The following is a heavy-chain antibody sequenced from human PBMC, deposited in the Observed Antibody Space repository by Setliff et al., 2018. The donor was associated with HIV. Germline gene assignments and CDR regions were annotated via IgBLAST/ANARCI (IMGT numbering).Heavy chain of an antibody. J-gene: IGHJ4*02. V-gene: IGHV4-4*07. CDR3: ARDRLTYYFDY. CDR2: FYTSGST. D-gene: IGHD3-22*01. Sequence: SETLSLTCTVSGGSINTYYWSWIRQPAGKGLEWIGRFYTSGSTNYNPSLKSRVTMSVDTSKNQFSLKLSSVPAADTAVYYCARDRLTYYFDYWGQGILVTVSS. CDR1: GGSINTYY.